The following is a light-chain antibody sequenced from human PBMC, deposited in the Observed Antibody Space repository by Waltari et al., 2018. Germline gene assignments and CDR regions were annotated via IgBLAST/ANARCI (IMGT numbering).Light chain of an antibody. CDR1: QSVSSN. CDR3: QQYNNWPPGA. J-gene: IGKJ1*01. Sequence: EIVMTQSPATLSVSPGERATPSCRASQSVSSNLAWYQQQPGQAPRLLIHGASTRATGIPARFSGSGSGTEYTLTISSLQSEDFAVYYCQQYNNWPPGAFGQGTKVEIK. V-gene: IGKV3-15*01. CDR2: GAS.